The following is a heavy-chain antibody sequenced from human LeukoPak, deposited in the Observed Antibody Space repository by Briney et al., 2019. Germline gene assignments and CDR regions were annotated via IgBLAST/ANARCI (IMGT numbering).Heavy chain of an antibody. V-gene: IGHV4-4*07. CDR3: ARVADYYDSSGYYDY. CDR1: GGSISSYY. Sequence: SETLSLTCTVSGGSISSYYWSWIRQPAGKGLEWIGRIYTSGSTSYNPSLKSRVTMSVDTSKNQFSLKLSSVTAADTAVYYCARVADYYDSSGYYDYWGQGTLVTVSS. J-gene: IGHJ4*02. D-gene: IGHD3-22*01. CDR2: IYTSGST.